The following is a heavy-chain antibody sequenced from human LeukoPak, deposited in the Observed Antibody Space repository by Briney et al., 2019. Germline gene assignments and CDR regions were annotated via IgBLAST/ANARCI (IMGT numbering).Heavy chain of an antibody. CDR2: IYNSGST. CDR3: ATCRDEFGDYGFTS. CDR1: GGSVSSGSYY. J-gene: IGHJ5*02. D-gene: IGHD4-17*01. V-gene: IGHV4-61*01. Sequence: MPSETLSLTCTVAGGSVSSGSYYWDWIRQPPGKGLEWIGYIYNSGSTKYNPSLKSRFTISVDTSKNLFSLKLTSVTAADTAVYYCATCRDEFGDYGFTSWGQGTLVTVSS.